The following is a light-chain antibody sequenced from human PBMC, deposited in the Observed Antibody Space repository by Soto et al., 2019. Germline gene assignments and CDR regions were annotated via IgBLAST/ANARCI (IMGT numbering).Light chain of an antibody. CDR3: AAWDDSLNCVV. Sequence: QSVLTQPPSGPGTPGQRVTISCSGSSSNIGSNTVNWYQQLPGTAPKLLIYSNNQRPSGVPDRFSGSKSGTSASLAISGLQSEDQADYYCAAWDDSLNCVVFGGGTKVTVI. CDR2: SNN. J-gene: IGLJ2*01. CDR1: SSNIGSNT. V-gene: IGLV1-44*01.